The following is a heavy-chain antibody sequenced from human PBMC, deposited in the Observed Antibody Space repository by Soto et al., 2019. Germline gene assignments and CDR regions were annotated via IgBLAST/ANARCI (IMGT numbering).Heavy chain of an antibody. Sequence: GGSLRLSCAASGFTFSNYAMNWVRQAPGKGLEWVSTISGSGSSTYYADSVKGRFTISRDSSENTLYLQMNSLRAEDTAVYYCAKRSSGWSNFDYWGRGTLVTVSS. J-gene: IGHJ4*02. CDR2: ISGSGSST. D-gene: IGHD6-19*01. V-gene: IGHV3-23*01. CDR1: GFTFSNYA. CDR3: AKRSSGWSNFDY.